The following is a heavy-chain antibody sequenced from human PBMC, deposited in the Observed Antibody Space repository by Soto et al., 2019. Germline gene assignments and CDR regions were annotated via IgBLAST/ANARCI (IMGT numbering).Heavy chain of an antibody. V-gene: IGHV1-3*01. J-gene: IGHJ1*01. Sequence: PSGKDSCKASGYTFTSYAMRWVRQAPGQRLEWMGWINAGNGNTKYSQKFQGRVTITRDTSASTAYMELSSPRSEDTAVYYCARGLLGDYGIFQHWGQGTLVTVSS. CDR2: INAGNGNT. D-gene: IGHD4-17*01. CDR3: ARGLLGDYGIFQH. CDR1: GYTFTSYA.